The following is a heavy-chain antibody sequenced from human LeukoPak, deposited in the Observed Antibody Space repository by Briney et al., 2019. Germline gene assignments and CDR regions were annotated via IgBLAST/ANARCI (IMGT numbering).Heavy chain of an antibody. V-gene: IGHV1-18*01. CDR2: ISAYNGNT. J-gene: IGHJ4*02. Sequence: ASVKVSCTASGYTFTSYGISWVRQAPGQGLEWMGWISAYNGNTNSAQKLQGRVTMTTDTSTSTAYMELRSLRSDDTAVYYCARCTLYYYDSSGCPDDYWGQGTLVTVSS. CDR3: ARCTLYYYDSSGCPDDY. CDR1: GYTFTSYG. D-gene: IGHD3-22*01.